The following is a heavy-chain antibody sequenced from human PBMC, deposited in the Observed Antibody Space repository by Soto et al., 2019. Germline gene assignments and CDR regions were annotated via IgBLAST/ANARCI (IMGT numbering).Heavy chain of an antibody. CDR3: ARRYGYSFDY. V-gene: IGHV4-59*08. Sequence: VQLQESGPGLVKPSETLSLTCTVSGGSISSYYWSWIRQPPGKGLEWIGYIYYSGSTNYNPSLTSRVTISVDTSKNQFSLKLSSVTAADTAVYYCARRYGYSFDYWGQGTLVTVSS. D-gene: IGHD1-1*01. J-gene: IGHJ4*02. CDR2: IYYSGST. CDR1: GGSISSYY.